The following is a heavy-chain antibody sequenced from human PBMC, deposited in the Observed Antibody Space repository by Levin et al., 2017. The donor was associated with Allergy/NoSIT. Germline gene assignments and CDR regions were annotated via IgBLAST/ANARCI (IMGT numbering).Heavy chain of an antibody. CDR2: IYYSGST. Sequence: SETLSLTCTVSGGSISSGGYYWSWIRQHPGKGLEWIGYIYYSGSTYYNPSLKSRVTISVDTSKNQFSLKLSSVTAADTAVYYCARDPYGDDFGPFDPWGQGTLVTVSS. CDR3: ARDPYGDDFGPFDP. CDR1: GGSISSGGYY. D-gene: IGHD4-17*01. J-gene: IGHJ5*02. V-gene: IGHV4-31*03.